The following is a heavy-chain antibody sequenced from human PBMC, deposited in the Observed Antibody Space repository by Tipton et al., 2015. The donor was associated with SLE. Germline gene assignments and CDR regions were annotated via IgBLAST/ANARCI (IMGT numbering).Heavy chain of an antibody. CDR1: GGSISTYH. Sequence: TLSLTCFVSGGSISTYHWNWIRQAPGKGLEWIGHIYHIGSTNYNPSLDSRVTMSLDTSKNHFSLKLSSVTAADTAVYYCARGPPGEAGRWQYYFDQWGQGALVTVSS. J-gene: IGHJ4*02. CDR3: ARGPPGEAGRWQYYFDQ. V-gene: IGHV4-4*07. D-gene: IGHD3-16*01. CDR2: IYHIGST.